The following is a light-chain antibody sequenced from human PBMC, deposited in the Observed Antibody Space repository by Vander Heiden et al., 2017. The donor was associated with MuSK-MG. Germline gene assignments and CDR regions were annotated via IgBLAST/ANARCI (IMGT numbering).Light chain of an antibody. J-gene: IGKJ3*01. V-gene: IGKV1-39*01. CDR3: QQTDYDPLIT. Sequence: DIQLTQSPSSLSASVGDRVTITCRASQSISNYLNWYQQKPGKAPKLLIYSASILQGGVPSRFRGSGFGKDFRLTNNSPQPEDFASYFWQQTDYDPLITFGHGTKVDI. CDR1: QSISNY. CDR2: SAS.